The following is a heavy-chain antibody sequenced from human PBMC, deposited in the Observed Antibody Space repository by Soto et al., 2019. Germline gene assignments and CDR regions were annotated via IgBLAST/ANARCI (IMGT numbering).Heavy chain of an antibody. CDR2: ISGSGGST. Sequence: PGGSLRLSCAASGFTFSSYAMSWVRQAPGKGLEWVSAISGSGGSTYYADSVKGRFTISRDNSKNTLYLQMNSLRAEDAAVYYWAKDRGYSSSWYYYYGMDVWGQGTTVTVSS. D-gene: IGHD6-13*01. CDR1: GFTFSSYA. J-gene: IGHJ6*02. V-gene: IGHV3-23*01. CDR3: AKDRGYSSSWYYYYGMDV.